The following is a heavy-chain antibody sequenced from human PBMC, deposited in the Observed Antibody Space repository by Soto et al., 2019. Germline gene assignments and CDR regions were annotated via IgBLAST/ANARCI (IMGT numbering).Heavy chain of an antibody. V-gene: IGHV3-74*01. CDR2: INSDGSST. CDR3: AKAARSGVGRNWFDP. D-gene: IGHD3-10*01. CDR1: GFTFSSYW. J-gene: IGHJ5*02. Sequence: EVQLVESGGGLVQPGGSLILSCAASGFTFSSYWMHWVRQAPGKGLVWVSRINSDGSSTSYADAVKGRFTISRDNAKNTLYLQMNSLRAEDTAVYYCAKAARSGVGRNWFDPWSQGTLVTVSS.